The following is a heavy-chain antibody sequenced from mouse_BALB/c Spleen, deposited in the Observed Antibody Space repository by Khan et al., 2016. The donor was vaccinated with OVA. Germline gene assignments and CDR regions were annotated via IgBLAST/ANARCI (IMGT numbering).Heavy chain of an antibody. CDR2: ISYSGTT. J-gene: IGHJ4*01. CDR3: ARQNYYGYAMDY. V-gene: IGHV3-2*02. Sequence: EVELVESGPGLVKPSQSLSLTCTVTGYSITSDYAWNWIRQFPGNKLEWMGYISYSGTTSYNPSLKSRISITRDTSKNQFFLKLNSVTSEDTATCYCARQNYYGYAMDYWGQGTSVTVSS. D-gene: IGHD1-1*01. CDR1: GYSITSDYA.